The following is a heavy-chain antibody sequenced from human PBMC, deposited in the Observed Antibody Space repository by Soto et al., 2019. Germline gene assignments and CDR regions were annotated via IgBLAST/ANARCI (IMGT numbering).Heavy chain of an antibody. J-gene: IGHJ4*02. CDR1: NDSIRSGTYY. D-gene: IGHD6-19*01. CDR3: ATGRYDSGWYEEQF. V-gene: IGHV4-39*01. Sequence: PXETLSLTCTVSNDSIRSGTYYWAWIRQPPGRGLEWIGSLSYLGTTDYNPSLKSRVTISKDASKNQFSLKLHSMTAADTAVYYCATGRYDSGWYEEQFWGQGTLVTV. CDR2: LSYLGTT.